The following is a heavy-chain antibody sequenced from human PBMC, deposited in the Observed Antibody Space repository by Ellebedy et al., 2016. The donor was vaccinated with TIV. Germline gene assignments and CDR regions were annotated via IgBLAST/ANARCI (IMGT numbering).Heavy chain of an antibody. CDR2: IIPIFGTA. J-gene: IGHJ4*02. CDR1: GYTFTGYY. V-gene: IGHV1-2*02. D-gene: IGHD5-12*01. Sequence: ASVKVSXXASGYTFTGYYMHWVRQAPGQGLEWMGWIIPIFGTANYAQKFQGRVTMTTDTSTSTAYMELRSLRSDDTAVYYCAREVATGGGYFDYWGQGTLVTVSS. CDR3: AREVATGGGYFDY.